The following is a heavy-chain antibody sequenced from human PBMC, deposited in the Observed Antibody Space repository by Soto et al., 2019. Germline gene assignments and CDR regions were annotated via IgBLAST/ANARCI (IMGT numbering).Heavy chain of an antibody. Sequence: QVQLVQSGAEVKKPGSSVKVSCKASGGTFSSYAISWVRQAPGQGLEWMGGIIPIFGTANYAQKFQGRVTITGDNPRSTAYRELSSRGPEDTAVYYCAREGVEQLPGVGFDPWGQGPLVTVSS. D-gene: IGHD6-6*01. J-gene: IGHJ5*02. CDR2: IIPIFGTA. CDR3: AREGVEQLPGVGFDP. CDR1: GGTFSSYA. V-gene: IGHV1-69*06.